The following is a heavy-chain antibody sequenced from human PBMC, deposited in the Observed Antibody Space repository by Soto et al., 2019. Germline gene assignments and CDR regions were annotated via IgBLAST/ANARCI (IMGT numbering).Heavy chain of an antibody. Sequence: PSETLSLTCTVSGGSISSGDYYWSWIRQPPGKGLEWIGYIYYSGSTYYNPSLKSRVTISVDTSKNQFSLKLSSVTAADTAVYYCAREDTAMVTGADYYYGMDVWGQGTTVTVSS. CDR2: IYYSGST. V-gene: IGHV4-30-4*01. D-gene: IGHD5-18*01. CDR1: GGSISSGDYY. CDR3: AREDTAMVTGADYYYGMDV. J-gene: IGHJ6*02.